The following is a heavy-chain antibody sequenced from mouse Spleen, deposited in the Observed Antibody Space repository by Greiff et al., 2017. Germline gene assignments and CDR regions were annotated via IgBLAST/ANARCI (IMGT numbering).Heavy chain of an antibody. V-gene: IGHV1-4*02. Sequence: VQLQQSAAELARPGASVKMSCKASGYTFTSYTMHWVKQRPGQGLEWIGYINPSSGYTEYNQKFKDKTTLTADKSSSTAYMQLSSLTSEDSAVYYCAREGDWYFDVWGAGTTVTVSS. CDR2: INPSSGYT. CDR1: GYTFTSYT. CDR3: AREGDWYFDV. J-gene: IGHJ1*01.